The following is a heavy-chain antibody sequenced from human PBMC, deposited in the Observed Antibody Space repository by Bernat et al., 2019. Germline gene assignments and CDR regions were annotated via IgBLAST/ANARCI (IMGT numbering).Heavy chain of an antibody. V-gene: IGHV3-33*01. CDR2: IWYDGSNK. D-gene: IGHD3-22*01. Sequence: QVQLVESGGGVVQPGRSLRLSCAASGFTFSSYGMHWVRQAPGKGLEWVAVIWYDGSNKYYAASVKGRFTISRDNSKNTLYLQMNSLRAEDTAVYYCARNTYYYDSSGYLSDYWGQGTLVTVSS. CDR1: GFTFSSYG. CDR3: ARNTYYYDSSGYLSDY. J-gene: IGHJ4*02.